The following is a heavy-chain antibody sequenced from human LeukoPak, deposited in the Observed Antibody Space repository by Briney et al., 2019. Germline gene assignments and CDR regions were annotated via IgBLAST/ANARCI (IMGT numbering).Heavy chain of an antibody. J-gene: IGHJ3*02. D-gene: IGHD3-22*01. CDR3: ARDPGPLRMYYYDSSGPKGAFDI. Sequence: SETLSLTCTVSGGSISSGGSYWSWIRQPPGKALEWMGNIYYSGSTYYNPSLKSRVTISVDTSKNQFSLKLSSVTAADTAVYYCARDPGPLRMYYYDSSGPKGAFDIWGQGTMVTVSS. CDR2: IYYSGST. CDR1: GGSISSGGSY. V-gene: IGHV4-31*03.